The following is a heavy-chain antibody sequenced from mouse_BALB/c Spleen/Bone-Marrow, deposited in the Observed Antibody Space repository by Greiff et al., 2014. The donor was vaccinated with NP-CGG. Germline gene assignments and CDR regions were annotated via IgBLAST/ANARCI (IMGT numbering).Heavy chain of an antibody. V-gene: IGHV2-9*02. CDR3: AREGGYYYGSRVAWFAY. D-gene: IGHD1-1*01. CDR1: GFSLTSYG. CDR2: IWAGGST. Sequence: VQLQQSGPGLVAPSQSLSITCTVSGFSLTSYGVHWVRQPPGKGLEWLGVIWAGGSTNYNSALMSRLSISKDNSKSQVFLKMNSLQTDDTAMYYCAREGGYYYGSRVAWFAYWGQGTLVTVLC. J-gene: IGHJ3*01.